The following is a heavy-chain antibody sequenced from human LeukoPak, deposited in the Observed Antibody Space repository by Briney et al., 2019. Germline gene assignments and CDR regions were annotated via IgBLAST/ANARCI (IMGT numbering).Heavy chain of an antibody. V-gene: IGHV4-38-2*01. CDR2: IYHSGST. CDR3: ASPIYCSSTSCYPRFGY. D-gene: IGHD2-2*01. J-gene: IGHJ4*02. CDR1: GYSISSGYY. Sequence: KPSETLSLTCAVSGYSISSGYYWGWIRQPPGKGLEWIGSIYHSGSTYYNPSLKSRVTISVDTSKNQFSLKLSSVTAADTAVYYCASPIYCSSTSCYPRFGYWGQGTLVTVSS.